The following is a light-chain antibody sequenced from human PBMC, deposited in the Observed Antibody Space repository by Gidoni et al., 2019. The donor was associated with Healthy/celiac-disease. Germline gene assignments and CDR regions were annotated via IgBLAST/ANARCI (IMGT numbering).Light chain of an antibody. V-gene: IGKV3-20*01. Sequence: EIVFTQSPGTLSLSPGERATLSCSASQSVSSSYLAWYQQKPGQAPRLLIYGASSRATGIPDRFSGSGSGTDFTLTISRLEPEDFAVYYCQQYGSSPPWTFXXXTKVEIK. CDR2: GAS. CDR1: QSVSSSY. J-gene: IGKJ1*01. CDR3: QQYGSSPPWT.